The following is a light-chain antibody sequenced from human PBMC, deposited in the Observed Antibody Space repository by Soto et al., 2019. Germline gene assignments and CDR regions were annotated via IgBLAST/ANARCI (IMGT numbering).Light chain of an antibody. Sequence: IVFTESPGTLVFYPGERATLSCRASQSVRSTYLGWYQHKRGQAPRLLIYGASNRATGIPDRFSGSGSGTDFTLNISSLQSEDFAVYYCQQYNNRPQTFGQGTKV. CDR1: QSVRSTY. CDR2: GAS. J-gene: IGKJ1*01. CDR3: QQYNNRPQT. V-gene: IGKV3-20*01.